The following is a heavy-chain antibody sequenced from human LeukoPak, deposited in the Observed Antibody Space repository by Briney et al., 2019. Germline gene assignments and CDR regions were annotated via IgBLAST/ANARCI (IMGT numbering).Heavy chain of an antibody. CDR1: GGAISNYY. Sequence: SETLSLTCTVSGGAISNYYWSWIRQPPGKGLEWIGYIYYSGSTNYNPSLRSRVTISVDTSKNQFSLKLSSVTAADTAVYFCARKRFIAAGGFDPWGQGTLVTVSS. CDR2: IYYSGST. V-gene: IGHV4-59*01. J-gene: IGHJ5*02. D-gene: IGHD6-6*01. CDR3: ARKRFIAAGGFDP.